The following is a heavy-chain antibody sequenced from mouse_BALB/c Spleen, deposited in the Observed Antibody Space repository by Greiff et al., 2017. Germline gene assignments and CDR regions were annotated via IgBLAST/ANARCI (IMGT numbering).Heavy chain of an antibody. CDR2: IFPGSGNT. CDR3: ARGYDYVAWFAY. J-gene: IGHJ3*01. Sequence: VQLQQSGPELVKPGASVKISCKASGYSFTSYYIHWVKQRPGQGLEWIGWIFPGSGNTKYNEKFKGKATLTADTSSSTAYMQLSSLTSEDSAVYFCARGYDYVAWFAYWGQGTLVTVSA. V-gene: IGHV1-66*01. D-gene: IGHD2-4*01. CDR1: GYSFTSYY.